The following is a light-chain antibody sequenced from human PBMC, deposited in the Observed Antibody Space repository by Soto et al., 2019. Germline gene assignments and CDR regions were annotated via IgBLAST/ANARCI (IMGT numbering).Light chain of an antibody. V-gene: IGKV3-15*01. CDR3: QQYNNWPPYT. CDR2: GAS. J-gene: IGKJ2*01. CDR1: QSVSSD. Sequence: IVITQSPATLSVSPGDRVTLACRASQSVSSDLAWYQQRPGQAPRLLIYGASTRATGIPARFSGTGSGTGFPLTISSLQSEDFAFYYCQQYNNWPPYTFGQGTKVDIK.